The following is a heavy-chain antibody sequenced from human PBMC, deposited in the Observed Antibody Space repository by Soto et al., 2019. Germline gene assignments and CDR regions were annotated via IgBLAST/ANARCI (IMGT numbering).Heavy chain of an antibody. Sequence: SLRLSCEGTGLTINGYAMAWVRHAPEKGLEWVSSISGSGGSTYYAESVKGRFTISRDNSKNTLDLQLNSLRAEDTAVYYCAKYRGSSYNYNPFDAWGKGTMVTVSS. CDR1: GLTINGYA. V-gene: IGHV3-23*01. J-gene: IGHJ3*01. D-gene: IGHD5-12*01. CDR2: ISGSGGST. CDR3: AKYRGSSYNYNPFDA.